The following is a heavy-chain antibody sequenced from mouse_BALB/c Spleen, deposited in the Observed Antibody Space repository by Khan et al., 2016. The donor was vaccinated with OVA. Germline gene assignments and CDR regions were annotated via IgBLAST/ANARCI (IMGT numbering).Heavy chain of an antibody. CDR3: IRGSGCSRCAY. J-gene: IGHJ3*01. CDR2: ISTYYGDA. CDR1: GYTFTDYA. Sequence: QVQLQQSGAELVRPGVSVKISCKGSGYTFTDYAMHWVKQSHAKSLEWIGVISTYYGDASYNQKFKGKVTMTVDKSSCTAYMELARLTSEDSAIYCCIRGSGCSRCAYWGQGTLVTVSA. D-gene: IGHD1-3*01. V-gene: IGHV1S137*01.